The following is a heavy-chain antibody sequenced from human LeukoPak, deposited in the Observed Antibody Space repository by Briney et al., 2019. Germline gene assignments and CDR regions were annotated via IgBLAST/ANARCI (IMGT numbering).Heavy chain of an antibody. Sequence: GGPLRFSCAASGFPFSTYWMSWVRQAPGEGLKWVANIKQDGSEKYYVDFVKGRFTITRDNAKNSLYLQMNSLRAEDTAMYYCARDSAGNDYWGQGTLVTVSS. J-gene: IGHJ4*02. CDR1: GFPFSTYW. CDR2: IKQDGSEK. D-gene: IGHD6-13*01. CDR3: ARDSAGNDY. V-gene: IGHV3-7*01.